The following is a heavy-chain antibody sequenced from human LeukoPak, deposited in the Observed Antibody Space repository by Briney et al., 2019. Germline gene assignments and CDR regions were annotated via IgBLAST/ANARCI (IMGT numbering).Heavy chain of an antibody. Sequence: SQTLSLTCAVSGGSISSGGYTWSWIRQPPGKGLEWIGYIYHSGSTYYNPSLKSRVTISVDRSKNQFSLKLSSVTAADTAVYYCARGEDDYGEEYFQHWGQGTLVTVSS. CDR3: ARGEDDYGEEYFQH. CDR2: IYHSGST. D-gene: IGHD4-17*01. CDR1: GGSISSGGYT. V-gene: IGHV4-30-2*01. J-gene: IGHJ1*01.